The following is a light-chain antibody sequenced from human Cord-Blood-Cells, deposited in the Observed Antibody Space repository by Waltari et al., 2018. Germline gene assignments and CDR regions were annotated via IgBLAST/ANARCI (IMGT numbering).Light chain of an antibody. V-gene: IGLV2-8*01. Sequence: QSALTQPPSASGSPGQSVTISCTGTSSDVGGYNYVSWYQQHPGKAPKLMIYEVSKRPSGVPERVSGSKSGNTASLTVSGLQAEDEADYYCSSYAGSNKIVVFGGGTKLTVL. CDR1: SSDVGGYNY. CDR3: SSYAGSNKIVV. CDR2: EVS. J-gene: IGLJ2*01.